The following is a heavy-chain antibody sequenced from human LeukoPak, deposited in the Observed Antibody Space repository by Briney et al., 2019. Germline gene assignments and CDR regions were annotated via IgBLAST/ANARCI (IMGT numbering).Heavy chain of an antibody. CDR3: ARSIVVPAAINSYYFVY. V-gene: IGHV3-20*04. CDR1: GFTFDNHG. D-gene: IGHD2-2*01. J-gene: IGHJ4*02. Sequence: PGGSLRLSCAASGFTFDNHGMSWVRQAPGKGLEWVSGINWNGGSTGYADSVKGRFTISRDNAKNSLYLQMNSLRAEDTALYYCARSIVVPAAINSYYFVYWGQGTLVTVSS. CDR2: INWNGGST.